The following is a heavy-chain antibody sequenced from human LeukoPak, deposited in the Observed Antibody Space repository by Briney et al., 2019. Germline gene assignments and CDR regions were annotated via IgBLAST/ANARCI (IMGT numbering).Heavy chain of an antibody. CDR1: EFTFSSHG. Sequence: PGGSLRLSCAASEFTFSSHGMHWVRQAPGKGLEWVAVISYDGSNKYYADSVKGRFTISRDNSKNTLYLQMNSLRAEDTAVYHCAKDGRSYSSGWPPLDYWGQGALVTVSS. J-gene: IGHJ4*02. CDR2: ISYDGSNK. V-gene: IGHV3-30*18. D-gene: IGHD6-19*01. CDR3: AKDGRSYSSGWPPLDY.